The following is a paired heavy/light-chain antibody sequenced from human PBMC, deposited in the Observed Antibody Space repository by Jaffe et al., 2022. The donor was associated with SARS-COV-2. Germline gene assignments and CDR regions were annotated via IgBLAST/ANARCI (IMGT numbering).Heavy chain of an antibody. Sequence: QVQLQESGPGLVKPSDTLSLTCTVSGGSISGHYWSWVRQSSGKGLEWIGCIYSSGNTNYSPSLKSRLTISVDTSKNQFSLRLNSVTAADTAVYYCARDLGDILTGPDALDIWGHGTMVTVSP. CDR3: ARDLGDILTGPDALDI. J-gene: IGHJ3*02. CDR1: GGSISGHY. CDR2: IYSSGNT. V-gene: IGHV4-59*11. D-gene: IGHD3-9*01.
Light chain of an antibody. Sequence: QSALTQPASVSGSPGQSITISCTGTSSDVGGYHYVSWYQQHPGKAPKLMIYEVSNRPSGVSNRFSGSKSGNTASLTISGLQAEDEADYYCSSYSSSITLVVFGGGTKLTVL. CDR1: SSDVGGYHY. CDR2: EVS. J-gene: IGLJ2*01. CDR3: SSYSSSITLVV. V-gene: IGLV2-14*01.